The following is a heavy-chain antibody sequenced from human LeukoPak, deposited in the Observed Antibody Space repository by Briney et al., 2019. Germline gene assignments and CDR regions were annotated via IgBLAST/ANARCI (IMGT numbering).Heavy chain of an antibody. CDR2: IKQDGSEK. D-gene: IGHD4-17*01. V-gene: IGHV3-7*01. Sequence: GGSLRLSCAASGFTFSSYWMSWVRQAPGKGLEWVANIKQDGSEKYYVDPVKGRFTISRDNAKNSLYLQMNSLRAEDTAVYYCATDYGDYVFGYYYGMDVWGQGTTVTVSS. J-gene: IGHJ6*02. CDR3: ATDYGDYVFGYYYGMDV. CDR1: GFTFSSYW.